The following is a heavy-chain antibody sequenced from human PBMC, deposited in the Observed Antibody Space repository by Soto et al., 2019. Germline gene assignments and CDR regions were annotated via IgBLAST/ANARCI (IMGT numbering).Heavy chain of an antibody. CDR1: GFSLSTSGMC. J-gene: IGHJ6*02. V-gene: IGHV2-70*01. CDR3: ARILRDTDGYYVMDV. Sequence: SGSTLVNSTQTLSLTCNYSGFSLSTSGMCVSWISEPPVTALQWLALIEWDDDKYYTTSLKTRRTISKYCSKNQMVPTMTNMDPVDTTTYYCARILRDTDGYYVMDVWGQGTTVTVS. CDR2: IEWDDDK. D-gene: IGHD5-18*01.